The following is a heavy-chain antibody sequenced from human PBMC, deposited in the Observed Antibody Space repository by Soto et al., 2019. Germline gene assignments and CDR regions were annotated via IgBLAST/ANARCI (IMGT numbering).Heavy chain of an antibody. CDR2: MFHSGGS. CDR1: DDSISSGYY. V-gene: IGHV4-38-2*02. CDR3: GRELHYYGSGLLAS. J-gene: IGHJ4*02. D-gene: IGHD3-10*01. Sequence: XETLALTCVVADDSISSGYYWGWVRQSPGRGLEWIGSMFHSGGSYSNPSLKSRVTISVETSKNQFSLKLTSVTAADTAVYYCGRELHYYGSGLLASWGQGALVTVLL.